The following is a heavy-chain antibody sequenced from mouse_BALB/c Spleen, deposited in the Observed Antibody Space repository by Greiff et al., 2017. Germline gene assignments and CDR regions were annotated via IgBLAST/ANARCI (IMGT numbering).Heavy chain of an antibody. D-gene: IGHD2-12*01. J-gene: IGHJ1*01. CDR1: GYSITSDYA. CDR3: ARSDDGDWYFDV. V-gene: IGHV3-2*02. Sequence: EVQRVESGPGLVKPSQSLSLTCTVTGYSITSDYAWNWIRQFPGNKLEWMGYISYSGSTSYNPSLKSRISITRDTSKNQFFLQLNSVTTEDTATYYGARSDDGDWYFDVWGAGTTGTVSS. CDR2: ISYSGST.